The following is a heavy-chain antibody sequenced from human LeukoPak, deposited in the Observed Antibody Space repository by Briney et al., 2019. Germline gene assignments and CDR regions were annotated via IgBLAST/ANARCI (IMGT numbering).Heavy chain of an antibody. Sequence: GGSLRLSCAASGFTFSSHAMNWVRQAPGKGLEWVSLISGSGGSTDYSDSVKGRFTISRDNSNNTLYLQMNSLRAEDTAVYYCARVRKYSSGWYDAFDIWGQGTMVTVSS. CDR2: ISGSGGST. J-gene: IGHJ3*02. CDR3: ARVRKYSSGWYDAFDI. D-gene: IGHD6-19*01. V-gene: IGHV3-23*01. CDR1: GFTFSSHA.